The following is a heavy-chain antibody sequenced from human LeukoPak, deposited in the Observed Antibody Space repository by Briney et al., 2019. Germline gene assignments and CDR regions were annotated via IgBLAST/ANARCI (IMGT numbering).Heavy chain of an antibody. CDR3: AKDLSSSPYY. V-gene: IGHV3-23*01. Sequence: GGSLRLSCAASGFTFSSYAMSWVRQAPGKGREWVSAICGSGGSTYYADSVKGRFTISRDNPKNTLYLQMKSLRAEDTAVYYCAKDLSSSPYYWGQGTLVTVSS. CDR1: GFTFSSYA. D-gene: IGHD2-15*01. J-gene: IGHJ4*02. CDR2: ICGSGGST.